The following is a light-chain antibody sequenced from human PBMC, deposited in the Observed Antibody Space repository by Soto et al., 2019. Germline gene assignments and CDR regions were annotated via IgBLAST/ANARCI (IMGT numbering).Light chain of an antibody. CDR3: QQYSVYWT. V-gene: IGKV1-5*01. CDR2: DAS. CDR1: QSISSW. J-gene: IGKJ1*01. Sequence: DNQMSQSPSALSASVGDRATITCRASQSISSWLAWYQQKPGKAPKLLIYDASTLQSGVPSRYSGSGSGTEFTLTISNLQPDDFATYYCQQYSVYWTFGQGTKVDIK.